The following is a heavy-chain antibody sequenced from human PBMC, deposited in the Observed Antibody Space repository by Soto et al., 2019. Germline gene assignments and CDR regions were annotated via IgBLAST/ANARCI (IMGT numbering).Heavy chain of an antibody. Sequence: QVQLVESGGGVVQPGTSLRLSCEASGFTFSGFGMHWVRQAPGKGLEWVAVIWYDGSKKYYADCVKGRFTISRDNSKNAPYLQMNRLSAEDTAVYYCARGRGGSYGGNSAHFDIWGQGTLVTVSS. CDR2: IWYDGSKK. CDR1: GFTFSGFG. V-gene: IGHV3-33*01. D-gene: IGHD4-17*01. J-gene: IGHJ3*02. CDR3: ARGRGGSYGGNSAHFDI.